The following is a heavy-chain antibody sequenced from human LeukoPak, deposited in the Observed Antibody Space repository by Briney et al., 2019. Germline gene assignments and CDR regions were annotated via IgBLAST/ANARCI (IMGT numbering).Heavy chain of an antibody. CDR3: ARLSYGSGIHYYYYYMDV. Sequence: SETLSLTCTVSGGSISSGSYYWSWIRQPPGKGLEWIGEINHSGSTNYNPSLKSRVTISVDTSKNQFSLKLSSVTAADTAVYYCARLSYGSGIHYYYYYMDVWGKGTTVTISS. CDR2: INHSGST. D-gene: IGHD3-10*01. V-gene: IGHV4-39*07. J-gene: IGHJ6*03. CDR1: GGSISSGSYY.